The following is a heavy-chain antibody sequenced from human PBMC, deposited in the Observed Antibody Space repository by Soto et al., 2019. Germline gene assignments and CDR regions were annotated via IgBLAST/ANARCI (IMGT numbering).Heavy chain of an antibody. J-gene: IGHJ4*02. V-gene: IGHV3-23*01. CDR3: AKQPLSMYYLDY. CDR2: IIASGGGT. D-gene: IGHD2-8*01. Sequence: EVQLLDSGGGLVLPGGSQRLSCAASGFTFTNYAMSWVRQPPGRGLEWVSTIIASGGGTYYADSVKGRFTISRDNSKNTLYLQMDSLRVEDTAIYYCAKQPLSMYYLDYWGQGALVTVSS. CDR1: GFTFTNYA.